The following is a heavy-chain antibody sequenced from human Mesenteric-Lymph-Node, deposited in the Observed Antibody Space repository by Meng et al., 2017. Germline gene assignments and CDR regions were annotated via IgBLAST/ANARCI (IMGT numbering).Heavy chain of an antibody. Sequence: GESLKISCAASGFTFSRYWMSWVRQVPGKGLEWVANMNQDGSEKYHVDSVEGRFTISRDNAKNSLYLQMNSLRADDTAVYYCARFRGIRGYNYNWFDPWGQGTLVTVSS. CDR3: ARFRGIRGYNYNWFDP. CDR2: MNQDGSEK. J-gene: IGHJ5*02. D-gene: IGHD5-24*01. CDR1: GFTFSRYW. V-gene: IGHV3-7*01.